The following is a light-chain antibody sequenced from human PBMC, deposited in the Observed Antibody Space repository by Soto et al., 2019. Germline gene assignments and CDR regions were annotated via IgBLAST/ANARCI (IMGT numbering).Light chain of an antibody. CDR3: QQLRMSPST. J-gene: IGKJ4*01. V-gene: IGKV1-9*01. Sequence: DIQMTQSPSTLSASVGDRVTITCRASQDIAIYLAWYQQKPGEAPKLLIYAASTLYGGVPSRFSGSGSGTDFALNITSLQAEDFATYYCQQLRMSPSTFGGGTKVDIK. CDR1: QDIAIY. CDR2: AAS.